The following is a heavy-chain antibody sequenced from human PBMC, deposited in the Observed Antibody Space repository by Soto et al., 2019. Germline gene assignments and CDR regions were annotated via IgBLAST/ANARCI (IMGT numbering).Heavy chain of an antibody. J-gene: IGHJ4*02. CDR2: INHSGST. CDR3: ARGRWLRSSFDF. V-gene: IGHV4-34*01. CDR1: GGSFSGYY. Sequence: SETLSLTCAVYGGSFSGYYWSWIRQPPGKGLEWIGEINHSGSTNYNPSLKSRVTISVDTSKNQFSLKLSSVTAADTAVYYCARGRWLRSSFDFWGQGALVTVSS. D-gene: IGHD5-12*01.